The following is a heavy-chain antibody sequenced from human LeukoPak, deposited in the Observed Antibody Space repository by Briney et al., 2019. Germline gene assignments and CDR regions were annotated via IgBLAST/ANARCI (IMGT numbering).Heavy chain of an antibody. CDR2: IYIGGST. CDR1: GFTVSSSY. CDR3: ASFGGSYHLFDY. D-gene: IGHD1-26*01. Sequence: GGSLRLSCAASGFTVSSSYMTWVRQAPGKGLEWVSTIYIGGSTYYADSVKGRFTISRDNSKNTLYLQMNSLRSEDTAVYYCASFGGSYHLFDYWGQGTLVTVSS. J-gene: IGHJ4*02. V-gene: IGHV3-53*05.